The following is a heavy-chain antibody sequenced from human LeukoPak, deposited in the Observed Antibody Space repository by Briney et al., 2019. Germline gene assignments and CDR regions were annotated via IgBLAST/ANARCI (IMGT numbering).Heavy chain of an antibody. J-gene: IGHJ3*02. CDR1: GGSISSSSYY. V-gene: IGHV4-39*01. CDR2: IYYSGST. CDR3: ARHAQIGDYQLLMAGTFDI. Sequence: SETLSLTCTVSGGSISSSSYYWGWIRQPPGKGLEWIGSIYYSGSTYYNPSLKSRVTISVDTSKNQFSLKLSSVTAADTAVYYCARHAQIGDYQLLMAGTFDIWGQGTMVTVSS. D-gene: IGHD2-2*01.